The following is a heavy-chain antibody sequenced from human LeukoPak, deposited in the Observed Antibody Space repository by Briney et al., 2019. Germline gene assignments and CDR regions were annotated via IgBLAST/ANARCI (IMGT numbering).Heavy chain of an antibody. CDR3: AKTYGDYGPFYFDY. CDR1: GFTFSIYG. Sequence: PGGSLRLSCAASGFTFSIYGMHWVRQAPGKGLEWVAVISYDGSNKYYADSVKGRFTISRDNSKNTLYLQMNSLRAAGTAVYYCAKTYGDYGPFYFDYWGQGTPVTVSS. J-gene: IGHJ4*02. CDR2: ISYDGSNK. V-gene: IGHV3-30*18. D-gene: IGHD4-17*01.